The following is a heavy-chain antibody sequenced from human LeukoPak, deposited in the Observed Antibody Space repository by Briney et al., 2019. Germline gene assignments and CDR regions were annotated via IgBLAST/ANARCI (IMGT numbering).Heavy chain of an antibody. CDR2: VNHSGST. CDR3: ARGGYNWNSRPDY. Sequence: SETLSLTCAIYGGSFSGYYWSWIRQPPGKGLEWIGEVNHSGSTNYNPSLKSRVTISVDTSKNQFSLKLSSVTAADTAVYYCARGGYNWNSRPDYWGQGTLVTVSS. CDR1: GGSFSGYY. J-gene: IGHJ4*02. V-gene: IGHV4-34*01. D-gene: IGHD1-7*01.